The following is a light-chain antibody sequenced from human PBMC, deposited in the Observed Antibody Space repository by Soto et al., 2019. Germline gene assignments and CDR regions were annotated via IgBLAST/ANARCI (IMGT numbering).Light chain of an antibody. J-gene: IGLJ1*01. CDR1: SSDIGGYNS. V-gene: IGLV2-14*01. CDR3: TSYTPIVTLGSV. Sequence: ALTQPASVSGSPGQSITISCTGTSSDIGGYNSVSWYQQHPGRAPRLIIYEVTNRPSGVSNRFSASKSGNTVSLTISGLQAEDEADYYCTSYTPIVTLGSVFGTGTKVTVL. CDR2: EVT.